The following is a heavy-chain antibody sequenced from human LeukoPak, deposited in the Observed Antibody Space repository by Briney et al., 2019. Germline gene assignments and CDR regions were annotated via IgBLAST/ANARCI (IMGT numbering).Heavy chain of an antibody. CDR3: ARADSSSWYVGYYFDY. D-gene: IGHD6-13*01. V-gene: IGHV4-59*11. Sequence: PETLSLTCTVPVGSISIHYWSCIRQPPGKGLGWVGYIYYSGSTNYNPSLKSRVTISVDTSKNQFSLKLSSVTAADTAVYYCARADSSSWYVGYYFDYWGQGTLVTVSS. CDR1: VGSISIHY. J-gene: IGHJ4*02. CDR2: IYYSGST.